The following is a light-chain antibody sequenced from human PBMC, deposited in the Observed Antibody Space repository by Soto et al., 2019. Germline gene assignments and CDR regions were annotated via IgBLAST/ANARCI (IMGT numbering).Light chain of an antibody. CDR1: KSVSNY. CDR3: QQYGNSPIT. J-gene: IGKJ5*01. Sequence: EIVLTQSPGTLSLSPGERATLACRVSKSVSNYVAWYQQKSGQPPRLLIYGASSRATDIPDRFSGYGSGTDFTLTISRLEPEDFAVYYCQQYGNSPITFGQGTRLEI. V-gene: IGKV3-20*01. CDR2: GAS.